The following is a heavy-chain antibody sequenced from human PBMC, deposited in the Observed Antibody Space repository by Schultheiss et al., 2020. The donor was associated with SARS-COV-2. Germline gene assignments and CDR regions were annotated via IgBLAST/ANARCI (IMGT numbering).Heavy chain of an antibody. D-gene: IGHD2-2*01. Sequence: GGSLRLSCAASGFTFSSYSMNWVRQAPGKGLEWVAVIWYDGSNKNYADSVKGRFTISRDNSKNTLYLQMNSLRAEDTAVFYCATTPQGVVVPAALHYWGQGTLVTVSS. CDR1: GFTFSSYS. J-gene: IGHJ4*02. V-gene: IGHV3-33*08. CDR2: IWYDGSNK. CDR3: ATTPQGVVVPAALHY.